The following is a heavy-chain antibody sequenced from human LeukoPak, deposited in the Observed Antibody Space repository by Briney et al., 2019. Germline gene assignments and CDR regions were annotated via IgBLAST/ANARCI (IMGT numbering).Heavy chain of an antibody. Sequence: TGGSLRLSCAASGFIFRNYWMSWVRQAPGKGQEWVANIKQDGSEKYYVDSVKGRFTISRDNAKNSLYLQMNSLRAEDTAVYYCARLGSYYWYFDYWGQGTLVTVSS. CDR3: ARLGSYYWYFDY. D-gene: IGHD1-26*01. J-gene: IGHJ4*02. CDR2: IKQDGSEK. V-gene: IGHV3-7*01. CDR1: GFIFRNYW.